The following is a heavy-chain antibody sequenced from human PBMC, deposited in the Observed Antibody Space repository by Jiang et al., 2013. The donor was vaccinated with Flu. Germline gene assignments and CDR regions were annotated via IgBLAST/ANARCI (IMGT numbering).Heavy chain of an antibody. V-gene: IGHV4-4*02. D-gene: IGHD2-8*02. Sequence: KPSETLTLTCAVSGDSIRSRNWWTWVRQAPGKGLEWIGEVYYSGGTNYNPSLESRVSMSVDLLQNRFSLKFNSVTAADTAIFFCARLDGYCTDNSCKNALDVWGLGTKVTVSS. CDR2: VYYSGGT. CDR1: GDSIRSRNW. J-gene: IGHJ3*01. CDR3: ARLDGYCTDNSCKNALDV.